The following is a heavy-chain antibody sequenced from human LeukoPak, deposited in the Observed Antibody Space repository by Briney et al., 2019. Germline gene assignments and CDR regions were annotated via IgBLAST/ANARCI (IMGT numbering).Heavy chain of an antibody. CDR3: ARPSHPKTNGWYYFFGMDV. V-gene: IGHV3-30-3*01. CDR2: ISYDGSSK. D-gene: IGHD6-19*01. Sequence: GGSLRLSCAVYGFTFSNYAILWVRQAPGKGLEWVAVISYDGSSKNFADSVKGRFTISRDNSKNTLYLQMNSLRVEDTAVYYCARPSHPKTNGWYYFFGMDVWGQGTTVTVSS. J-gene: IGHJ6*02. CDR1: GFTFSNYA.